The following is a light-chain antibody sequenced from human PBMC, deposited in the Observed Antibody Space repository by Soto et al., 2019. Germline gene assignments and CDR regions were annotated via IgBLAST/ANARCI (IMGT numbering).Light chain of an antibody. V-gene: IGLV1-40*01. CDR3: SSYAGSSNV. J-gene: IGLJ1*01. Sequence: QSALTQPPSVSGAPGQRVTISCTGTSSNIGAGYDVHWYQQPPGAPPKLLIYLNTNRPSGVPGRFSGSKSDTSASLAITGLQAEDEADYYCSSYAGSSNVFGTGTKVTVL. CDR2: LNT. CDR1: SSNIGAGYD.